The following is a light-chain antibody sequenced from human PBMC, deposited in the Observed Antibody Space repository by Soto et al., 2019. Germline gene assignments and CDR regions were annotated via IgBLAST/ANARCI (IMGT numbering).Light chain of an antibody. CDR2: EVS. J-gene: IGLJ1*01. Sequence: QSALTRPASVSGSPGQSITISCTGTSSDVGGYNYVSWYQQQPGKAPKLMIYEVSNRPSGVSNRFSGSKSGNTASLTISGLQAEDEAYYYCSSYTSSRTRVFGTGTKVTVL. CDR3: SSYTSSRTRV. CDR1: SSDVGGYNY. V-gene: IGLV2-14*01.